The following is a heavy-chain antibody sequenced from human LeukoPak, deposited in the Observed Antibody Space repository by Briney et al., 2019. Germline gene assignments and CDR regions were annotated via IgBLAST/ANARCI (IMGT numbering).Heavy chain of an antibody. D-gene: IGHD5-18*01. CDR2: TWYDGNKK. V-gene: IGHV3-30*02. J-gene: IGHJ4*02. Sequence: GGSLTLSCAASGFPLCNYGMLWVRQAPGKGLVGGAITWYDGNKKYYADSVKGRFTISRDNSKNTLYLQMNSLRAEDTAVYYCARDRQLHFDYWGQGTLVTVSS. CDR3: ARDRQLHFDY. CDR1: GFPLCNYG.